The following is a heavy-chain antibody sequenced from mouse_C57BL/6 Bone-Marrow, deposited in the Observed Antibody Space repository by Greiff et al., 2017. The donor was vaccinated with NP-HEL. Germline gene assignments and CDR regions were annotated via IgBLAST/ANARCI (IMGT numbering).Heavy chain of an antibody. V-gene: IGHV5-12*01. CDR2: ISNGGGST. CDR3: ARQGSYYGSSSWFAY. CDR1: GFTFSDYY. Sequence: EVQLVESGGGLVQPGGSLKLSCAASGFTFSDYYMYWVRQTPEKRLEWVAYISNGGGSTYYPDTVKGRFTISRDNAKNTLYLQLSRLKSEDTAMYYCARQGSYYGSSSWFAYWGQGTLVTVSA. J-gene: IGHJ3*01. D-gene: IGHD1-1*01.